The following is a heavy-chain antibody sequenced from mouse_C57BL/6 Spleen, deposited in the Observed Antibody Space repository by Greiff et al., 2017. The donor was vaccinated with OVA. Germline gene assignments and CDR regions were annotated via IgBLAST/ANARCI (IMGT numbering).Heavy chain of an antibody. CDR3: ARSRSSEAMDY. V-gene: IGHV8-12*01. Sequence: QVTLKVCGPGILQSSQTLSLTCSFSGFSLSTSGMGVSWIRQPSGKGLEWLAHIYWDDDKRYNPSLKSRLTISKDTSRNQVFLKITSVDTADTATYYCARSRSSEAMDYWGQGTSVTVSS. J-gene: IGHJ4*01. CDR2: IYWDDDK. D-gene: IGHD3-2*02. CDR1: GFSLSTSGMG.